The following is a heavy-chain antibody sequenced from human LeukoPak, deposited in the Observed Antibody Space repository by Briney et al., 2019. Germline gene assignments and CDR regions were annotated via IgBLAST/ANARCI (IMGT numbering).Heavy chain of an antibody. CDR3: ARETSHFDY. CDR1: GDSFSSNSAA. V-gene: IGHV6-1*01. CDR2: TYYRSKWYN. J-gene: IGHJ4*02. Sequence: SQTLSLTCVTSGDSFSSNSAAWTWLRPSPSRGLEWLGRTYYRSKWYNDYAVSVKSRITINPDTSKNQFFLQLNSVTPEDRAVYYCARETSHFDYWGQGTLVTVSS.